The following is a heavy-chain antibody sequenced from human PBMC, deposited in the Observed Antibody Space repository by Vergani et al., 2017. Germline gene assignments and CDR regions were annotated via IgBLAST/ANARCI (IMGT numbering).Heavy chain of an antibody. Sequence: VQLVQSGAEVRKPGESLKISCKGSGYSFTSYWIGWVRQMPGKGLEWMGIIYPGDSDTRYSPSFQGQVTISADKSISPAYLQWSSLKASDTAMYYCARLGGYYGSGSYRSPALDYWGQGTLVTVSS. V-gene: IGHV5-51*01. CDR3: ARLGGYYGSGSYRSPALDY. CDR1: GYSFTSYW. D-gene: IGHD3-10*01. CDR2: IYPGDSDT. J-gene: IGHJ4*02.